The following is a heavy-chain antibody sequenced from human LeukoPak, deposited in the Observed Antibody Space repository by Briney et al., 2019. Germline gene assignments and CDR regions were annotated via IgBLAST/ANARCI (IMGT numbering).Heavy chain of an antibody. Sequence: PGGSLRLSCAASGFTFSSYGMHWVRQAPGKGLEWVAFIRYDGSNKYYADSVKGRFTISRDNSKNTLYLQMNSLRAEDTAVYYCAKDHEVAYYGSGVDYWGQGTLVTVSS. J-gene: IGHJ4*02. CDR2: IRYDGSNK. V-gene: IGHV3-30*02. D-gene: IGHD3-10*01. CDR1: GFTFSSYG. CDR3: AKDHEVAYYGSGVDY.